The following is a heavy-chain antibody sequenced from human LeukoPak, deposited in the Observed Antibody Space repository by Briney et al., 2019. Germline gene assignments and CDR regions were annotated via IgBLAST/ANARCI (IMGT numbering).Heavy chain of an antibody. V-gene: IGHV1-2*02. Sequence: ASVKVSCKASGYTFTSYYMHWVRQAPGQGLEWMGWINPNSGGTNYAQKFQGRVTMTRDTSISTAYMELSRLRSDDTAVYYCARGDSYGYAFYYYYYMDVWGKGTTVTVSS. CDR1: GYTFTSYY. D-gene: IGHD5-18*01. CDR2: INPNSGGT. J-gene: IGHJ6*03. CDR3: ARGDSYGYAFYYYYYMDV.